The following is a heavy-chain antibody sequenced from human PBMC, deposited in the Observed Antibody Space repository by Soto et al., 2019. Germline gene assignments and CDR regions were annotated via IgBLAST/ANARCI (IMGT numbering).Heavy chain of an antibody. Sequence: QLQLQESGPGLVKPSETLSLTCTVSGGSISSSSYYWGWIRQPPGKGLEWIGSIYYSGSTYYNPSLKSRVTISVDTSKNQFSLKLSSVTAAYTAVYYCATQTTVTTFDYWGQGTLVTVSS. D-gene: IGHD4-4*01. CDR3: ATQTTVTTFDY. V-gene: IGHV4-39*01. CDR1: GGSISSSSYY. J-gene: IGHJ4*02. CDR2: IYYSGST.